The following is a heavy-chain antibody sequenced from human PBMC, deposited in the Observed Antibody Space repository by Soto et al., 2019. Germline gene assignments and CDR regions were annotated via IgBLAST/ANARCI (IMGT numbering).Heavy chain of an antibody. CDR3: ARDFRRLYYYDSSGYYPPSDY. CDR2: ISAYNGNT. CDR1: GYTFTSYG. Sequence: EASVKVSCKASGYTFTSYGISWVRQAPGQGLEWMGWISAYNGNTNYAQKLQGRVTMTTDTSTSTAYMELRSLRSDDTAVYYCARDFRRLYYYDSSGYYPPSDYWGQGTLVTVSS. D-gene: IGHD3-22*01. J-gene: IGHJ4*02. V-gene: IGHV1-18*01.